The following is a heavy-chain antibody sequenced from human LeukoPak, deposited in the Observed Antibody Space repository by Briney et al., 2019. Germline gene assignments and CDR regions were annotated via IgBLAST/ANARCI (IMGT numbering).Heavy chain of an antibody. CDR3: ARGGGGYKFPHPGRDAFDI. V-gene: IGHV4-34*01. Sequence: PSETLSLTCAVYGGSFTIYSWTWIRQPPGKSLEWVGDIRPSGSTQYNPSLKSRVTTSLGASDSQFYLKLNSVTAADTAVYYCARGGGGYKFPHPGRDAFDIWGQGTMVTVSS. D-gene: IGHD5-24*01. J-gene: IGHJ3*02. CDR2: IRPSGST. CDR1: GGSFTIYS.